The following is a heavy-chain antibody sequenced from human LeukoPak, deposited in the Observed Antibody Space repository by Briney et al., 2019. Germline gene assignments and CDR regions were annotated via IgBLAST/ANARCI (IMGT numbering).Heavy chain of an antibody. Sequence: ASVKVSCKASGYTFTSYGISWVRQAPGQGLEWMGWISAYNGNTNYAQKLQGRVTMTTDTSTSTAYMELRSLRSDDTAVYYCARRTWFGELSILDYYGMDVWGQGTTVTVSS. CDR2: ISAYNGNT. D-gene: IGHD3-10*01. J-gene: IGHJ6*02. V-gene: IGHV1-18*01. CDR3: ARRTWFGELSILDYYGMDV. CDR1: GYTFTSYG.